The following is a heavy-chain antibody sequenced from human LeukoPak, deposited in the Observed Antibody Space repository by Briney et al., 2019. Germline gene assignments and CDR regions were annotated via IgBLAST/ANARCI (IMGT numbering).Heavy chain of an antibody. D-gene: IGHD6-19*01. CDR2: INWNGQNI. CDR3: ARDPGLAVAGTAVDY. V-gene: IGHV3-20*04. Sequence: GGSLSLSCAASGFNIDDYGMSWVRQLPGKGLEWISGINWNGQNIGYADSVKGRFTISRDNAKNSLYLQMNSLRAEDTAVYYCARDPGLAVAGTAVDYWGQGALVTVSS. J-gene: IGHJ4*02. CDR1: GFNIDDYG.